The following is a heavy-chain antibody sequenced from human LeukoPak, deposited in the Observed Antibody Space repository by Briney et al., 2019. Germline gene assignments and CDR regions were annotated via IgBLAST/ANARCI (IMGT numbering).Heavy chain of an antibody. J-gene: IGHJ4*02. CDR1: GGSISSSSYY. D-gene: IGHD5-12*01. V-gene: IGHV4-39*07. CDR2: IYYSGST. Sequence: PSETLSLTCTVSGGSISSSSYYWGWIRQPPGKGLEWIGSIYYSGSTYYNPSLKSRVTISVDTSKNQFSLKLSSVTAADTAVYYCARGGRGYSGYPKYYFDYWGQGTLVTVSS. CDR3: ARGGRGYSGYPKYYFDY.